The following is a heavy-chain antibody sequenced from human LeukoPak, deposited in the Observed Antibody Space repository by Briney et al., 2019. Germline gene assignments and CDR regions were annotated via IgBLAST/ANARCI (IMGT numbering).Heavy chain of an antibody. CDR1: GFTFRNYG. CDR2: LSDAGVRI. V-gene: IGHV3-23*01. J-gene: IGHJ4*02. Sequence: GGSLRLSYIASGFTFRNYGMSWVRQAPGKGLEWVSGLSDAGVRIFYSDSVKGRFTISRDNSKNTLYLQMDSLRAEDTAVYYCANTHCDSSPIVWNFWGQGTLVTVSS. D-gene: IGHD6-6*01. CDR3: ANTHCDSSPIVWNF.